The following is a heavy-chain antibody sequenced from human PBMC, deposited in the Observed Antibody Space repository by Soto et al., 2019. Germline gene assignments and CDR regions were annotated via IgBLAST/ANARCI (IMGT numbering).Heavy chain of an antibody. J-gene: IGHJ6*02. V-gene: IGHV4-30-4*01. CDR3: ARDDYGDNYYYGMDV. CDR1: GGSISSVYYY. D-gene: IGHD4-17*01. CDR2: IYYSGST. Sequence: SETLSLTCTVSGGSISSVYYYWSWIRQPPGKGLEWIGYIYYSGSTYYNPSLKSRVTISVDTSKNQFSLKLSSVTAADTAVYYCARDDYGDNYYYGMDVWGQGTTVTVSS.